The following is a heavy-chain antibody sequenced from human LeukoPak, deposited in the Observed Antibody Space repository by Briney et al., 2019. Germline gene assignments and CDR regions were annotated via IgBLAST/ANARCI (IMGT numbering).Heavy chain of an antibody. V-gene: IGHV4-34*01. J-gene: IGHJ4*02. CDR1: GGSFSGYY. CDR3: AREGYGSGSYNY. D-gene: IGHD3-10*01. CDR2: INHSGST. Sequence: PSETLSLTCAVYGGSFSGYYWSWIRQPPGKGLEWIGEINHSGSTNYNPSLKSRVTISVDTSKNQFSLKLSSVTAADTAVYYCAREGYGSGSYNYWGQGTLVTVSS.